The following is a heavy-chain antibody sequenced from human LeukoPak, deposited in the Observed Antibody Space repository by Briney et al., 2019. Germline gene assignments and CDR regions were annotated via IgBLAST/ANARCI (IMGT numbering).Heavy chain of an antibody. CDR1: GGSISSYY. J-gene: IGHJ4*02. Sequence: PSETPSLTCTVSGGSISSYYWSWIRQPPGKGLEWIGYIYYSGSTNYNPSLKSRVTISVDTSKNQFSLKLSSVTAADTAVYYCARTFGVTPRLFDYWGQGTLVTVSS. D-gene: IGHD2/OR15-2a*01. V-gene: IGHV4-59*08. CDR2: IYYSGST. CDR3: ARTFGVTPRLFDY.